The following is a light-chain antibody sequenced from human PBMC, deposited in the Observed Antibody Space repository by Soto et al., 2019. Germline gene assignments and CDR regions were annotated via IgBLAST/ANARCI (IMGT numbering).Light chain of an antibody. CDR1: QTVGSY. CDR2: DTS. J-gene: IGKJ1*01. V-gene: IGKV3D-15*01. Sequence: EIVLTQSPATLSLSPGERATLSCRASQTVGSYLAWFRQTPGQAPRLLIYDTSVRATGIPARFSGSGSGKEFTLTISSLQSEDFAVYYCQQYNNWPPWTFGQGTKVDIK. CDR3: QQYNNWPPWT.